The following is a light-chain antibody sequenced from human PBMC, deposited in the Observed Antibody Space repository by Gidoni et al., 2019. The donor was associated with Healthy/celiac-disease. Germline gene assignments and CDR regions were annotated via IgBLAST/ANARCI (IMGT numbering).Light chain of an antibody. V-gene: IGKV1-6*01. CDR3: LQDYNYPLT. Sequence: AIKMTQSPSALSASVGDRVTITCRASQGIRNDLGWYQQNPGKAPKLLIYAASSLQSGVPSRFSGSGSGTDFTLTISSLQPEDFATYYCLQDYNYPLTFGGGTKVEIK. CDR1: QGIRND. J-gene: IGKJ4*01. CDR2: AAS.